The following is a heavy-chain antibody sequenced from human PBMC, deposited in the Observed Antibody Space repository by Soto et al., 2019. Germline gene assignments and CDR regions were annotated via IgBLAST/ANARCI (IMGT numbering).Heavy chain of an antibody. Sequence: GGSLRLSCAASGFTFSSYAMHWVRQAPGKGLEWVAVISYDGSNKYYADSVKGRFTISRDNSKNTLYLQMNSLRAEDTAVYYCARETNVQFGVVIQIYYYGMDVWGQGTTVTVSS. V-gene: IGHV3-30-3*01. CDR1: GFTFSSYA. J-gene: IGHJ6*02. CDR2: ISYDGSNK. D-gene: IGHD3-3*01. CDR3: ARETNVQFGVVIQIYYYGMDV.